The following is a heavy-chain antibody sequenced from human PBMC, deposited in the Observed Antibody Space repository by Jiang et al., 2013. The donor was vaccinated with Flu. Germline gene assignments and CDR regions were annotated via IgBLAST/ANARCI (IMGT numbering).Heavy chain of an antibody. Sequence: SNKYYADSVKGRFTISRDNSKNTLYLQMNSLRAEDTAVYYCARPAGDTLXFGDLSVGDPFFDYWGQGTLVTVSS. D-gene: IGHD3-10*01. CDR2: SNK. J-gene: IGHJ4*02. CDR3: ARPAGDTLXFGDLSVGDPFFDY. V-gene: IGHV3-30-3*01.